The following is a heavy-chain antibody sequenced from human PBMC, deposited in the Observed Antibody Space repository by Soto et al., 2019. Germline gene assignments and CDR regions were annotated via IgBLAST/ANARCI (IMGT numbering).Heavy chain of an antibody. CDR1: GGSFSGYY. CDR2: INHSGST. J-gene: IGHJ6*02. Sequence: PSETLSLTCAVYGGSFSGYYWSWIRQPPGKGLEWIGEINHSGSTNYNPSPKSRVTISVDTSKNQFSLKLSSVTAADTAVYYCARVMLYPNYYYGMDVWGQGTTVTVSS. D-gene: IGHD2-8*01. V-gene: IGHV4-34*01. CDR3: ARVMLYPNYYYGMDV.